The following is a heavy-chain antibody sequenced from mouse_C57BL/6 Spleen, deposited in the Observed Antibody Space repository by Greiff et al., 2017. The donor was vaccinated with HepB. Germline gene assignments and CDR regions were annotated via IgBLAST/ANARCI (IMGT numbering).Heavy chain of an antibody. D-gene: IGHD6-1*01. V-gene: IGHV5-9*01. CDR2: ISGGGGNT. J-gene: IGHJ3*01. CDR3: ARHGQKGDWFAY. CDR1: GFTFSSYT. Sequence: EVQVVESGGGLVKPGGSLKLSCAASGFTFSSYTMSWVRQTPEKRLEWVATISGGGGNTYYPDSVKGRITISRDNAKNTLYLQRSSLRSEDTALYYGARHGQKGDWFAYWGQGTLVTVSA.